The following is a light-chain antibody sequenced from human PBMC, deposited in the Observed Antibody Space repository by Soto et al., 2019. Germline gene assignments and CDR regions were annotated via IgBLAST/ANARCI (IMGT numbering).Light chain of an antibody. V-gene: IGLV4-60*02. CDR1: SVQNNYI. CDR3: ETWDSNTVV. CDR2: LEASGRF. Sequence: QSVLTQSSSASASLGSSVKLTCTLSSVQNNYIIAWHQQQPGKAPRYLMKLEASGRFTKGSGVPDRFAGSTSGADRYLTISNLQFEDEADYYCETWDSNTVVFGGGTKLTVL. J-gene: IGLJ2*01.